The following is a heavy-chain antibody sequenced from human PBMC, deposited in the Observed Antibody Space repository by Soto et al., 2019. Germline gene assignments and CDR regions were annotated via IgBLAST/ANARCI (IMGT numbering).Heavy chain of an antibody. CDR3: AAAYYYGSGSPIWSYDY. V-gene: IGHV5-51*01. CDR1: GYSFTSYW. J-gene: IGHJ4*02. D-gene: IGHD3-10*01. Sequence: GESLKISCKGAGYSFTSYWIGWVRQMPGKGLEWMGIIYPGDSDTRYSPSFQGQVTISADKSISTAYLQWSSLKASDTAMYYCAAAYYYGSGSPIWSYDYWGQGTLVTVSS. CDR2: IYPGDSDT.